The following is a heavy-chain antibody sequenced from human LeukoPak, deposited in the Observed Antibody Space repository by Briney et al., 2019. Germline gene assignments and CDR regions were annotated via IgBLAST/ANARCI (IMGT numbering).Heavy chain of an antibody. J-gene: IGHJ4*02. D-gene: IGHD3-10*01. CDR2: ISYDGSNK. CDR3: ARDNYGSDY. Sequence: PGRSLRLSCAASGFTFSNYAMHCVRQAPGKGLEWVAVISYDGSNKYYADSVKGRFTISRDNSKNTLYLQVNSLRAEDTAVYYCARDNYGSDYWGQGTLVTVSS. V-gene: IGHV3-30-3*01. CDR1: GFTFSNYA.